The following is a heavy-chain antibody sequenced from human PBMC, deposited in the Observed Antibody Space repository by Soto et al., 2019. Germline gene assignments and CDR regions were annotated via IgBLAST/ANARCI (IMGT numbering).Heavy chain of an antibody. V-gene: IGHV4-30-2*01. CDR2: IYHSGTT. Sequence: QLQLQESGSGLVKPSQTLSLTCAVSGGSISSGDYSWSWIRQPPGKGLEWIGYIYHSGTTYYNPSLKSRVTISIDRSKNQFSLKLSSVTAADTAVYYCARGITMRSDFDYWGQGTLVTVSS. CDR1: GGSISSGDYS. D-gene: IGHD3-3*01. CDR3: ARGITMRSDFDY. J-gene: IGHJ4*02.